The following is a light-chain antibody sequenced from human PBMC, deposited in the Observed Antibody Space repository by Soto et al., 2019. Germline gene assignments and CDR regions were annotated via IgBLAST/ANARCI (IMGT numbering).Light chain of an antibody. CDR3: QQSYSTLT. CDR1: QNIASY. V-gene: IGKV1-39*01. Sequence: DTQMTQIPSYLSSSVRHRVTITCRASQNIASYLNWYQQKPGKAPKLLIYAASTLQSGVPSRFSGSGSGTDFTLTISSLQPEDFATYYCQQSYSTLTFGGGTKVDIK. CDR2: AAS. J-gene: IGKJ4*01.